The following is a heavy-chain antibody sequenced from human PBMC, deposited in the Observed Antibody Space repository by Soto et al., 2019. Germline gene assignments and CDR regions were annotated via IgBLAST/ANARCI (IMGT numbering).Heavy chain of an antibody. CDR2: ISSRTTII. Sequence: EVQLVESGGGLVQPGGSLRLSCAASGFTFTSYSMNWVRQAPGKGLEWVSYISSRTTIIYYADSVKGRFTISRDNARNSLYLQINSLRAEDTAVYYCARRGLFESGGIDYWGQGTLVTVSS. CDR1: GFTFTSYS. CDR3: ARRGLFESGGIDY. V-gene: IGHV3-48*01. D-gene: IGHD3-10*01. J-gene: IGHJ4*02.